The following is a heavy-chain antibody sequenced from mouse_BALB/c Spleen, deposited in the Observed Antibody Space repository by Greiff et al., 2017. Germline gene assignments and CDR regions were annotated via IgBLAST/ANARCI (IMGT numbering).Heavy chain of an antibody. D-gene: IGHD1-1*01. V-gene: IGHV1-69*02. CDR1: GYTFTSYW. Sequence: QVQLQQPGAELVRPGASVKLSCKASGYTFTSYWINWVKQRPGQGLEWIGNIYPSDSYTNYNQKFKDKATLTVDKSSSTAYMQLSSPTSEDSAVYYCTRRRNYGSSYYAMDYWGQGTSVTVSS. CDR3: TRRRNYGSSYYAMDY. J-gene: IGHJ4*01. CDR2: IYPSDSYT.